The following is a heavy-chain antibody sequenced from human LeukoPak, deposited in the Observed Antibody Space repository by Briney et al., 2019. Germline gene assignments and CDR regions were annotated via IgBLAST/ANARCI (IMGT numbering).Heavy chain of an antibody. CDR3: ARGRVAAAGTSGY. Sequence: ASVKVSCKASGYTLTSYDINWVRQATGQGLEWMGWMNPNSGNTGYAQKFQGRVTMTRNTSISTAYMELSSLRSEDTAVYYCARGRVAAAGTSGYWGQGTLVTVSS. V-gene: IGHV1-8*01. J-gene: IGHJ4*02. CDR1: GYTLTSYD. CDR2: MNPNSGNT. D-gene: IGHD6-13*01.